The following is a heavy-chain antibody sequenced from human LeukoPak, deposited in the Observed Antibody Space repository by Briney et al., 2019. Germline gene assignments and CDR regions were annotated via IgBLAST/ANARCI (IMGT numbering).Heavy chain of an antibody. CDR1: GFSFGGYY. J-gene: IGHJ2*01. CDR3: ARDLRAGGTWSYGVYFDL. Sequence: GGSLRLSCAASGFSFGGYYMAWIRQAPGKGLEWVSYIGNFATTMHYADSVKGRFTISRDNAKNSVYLLLNSLTPEDTAVYYCARDLRAGGTWSYGVYFDLWGRGTLVTVSS. CDR2: IGNFATTM. V-gene: IGHV3-11*04. D-gene: IGHD4-17*01.